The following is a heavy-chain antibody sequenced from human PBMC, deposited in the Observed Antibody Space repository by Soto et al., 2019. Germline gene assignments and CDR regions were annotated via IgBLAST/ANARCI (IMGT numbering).Heavy chain of an antibody. V-gene: IGHV1-8*01. CDR2: MNPNSGNT. Sequence: ASVKVSCKASGYTFTSYDINWVRQATGQGLEWMGWMNPNSGNTGYAQKFQGRVTMTRNTSISTAYMELSSLRSEDTAVYYYANFNTIFGVDSYYYYGMDVWGQGTTVTVFS. J-gene: IGHJ6*02. D-gene: IGHD3-3*01. CDR3: ANFNTIFGVDSYYYYGMDV. CDR1: GYTFTSYD.